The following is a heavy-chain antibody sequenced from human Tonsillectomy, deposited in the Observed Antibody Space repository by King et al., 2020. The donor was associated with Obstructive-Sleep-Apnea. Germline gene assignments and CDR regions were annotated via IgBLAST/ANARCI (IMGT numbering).Heavy chain of an antibody. D-gene: IGHD1-20*01. CDR1: GGSISTYY. CDR3: ARGVNWNDGRFDY. CDR2: IFYSGTT. Sequence: QLQESGPGLVKPSETLSLTCSVSGGSISTYYWSWIRQPPGKGLEWIGYIFYSGTTNYNPSLKSRVTMSVDTSKNQFSLKLSSVTAADTAVYYCARGVNWNDGRFDYWGQGTLVTVSS. J-gene: IGHJ4*02. V-gene: IGHV4-59*08.